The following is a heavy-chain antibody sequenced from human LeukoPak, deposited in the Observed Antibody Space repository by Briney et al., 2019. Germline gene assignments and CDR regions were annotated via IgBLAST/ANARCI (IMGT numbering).Heavy chain of an antibody. D-gene: IGHD6-13*01. CDR2: IYYSGST. CDR1: GGSISSSSYY. Sequence: SETLSLTCTVSGGSISSSSYYWSWIRQPPGKGLEWIGYIYYSGSTNYNPSLKSRVTISVDTSKNQFSLKLSSVTAADTAVYYCARARIAAATNFDYWGQGTLVTVSS. CDR3: ARARIAAATNFDY. J-gene: IGHJ4*02. V-gene: IGHV4-61*01.